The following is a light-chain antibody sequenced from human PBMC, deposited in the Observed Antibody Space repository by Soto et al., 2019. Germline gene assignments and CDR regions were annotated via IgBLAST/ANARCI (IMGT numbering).Light chain of an antibody. J-gene: IGKJ5*01. CDR3: QNYGS. Sequence: EIVLTQSPGTLSLSPGERATLSCRASQSVSSTYLVWYQQKPGQAPSLLIYGASSRANGIPDRFSGSGSGTDFTLTISRLEPDDFAVYYCQNYGSFGQGTRLDI. CDR2: GAS. V-gene: IGKV3-20*01. CDR1: QSVSSTY.